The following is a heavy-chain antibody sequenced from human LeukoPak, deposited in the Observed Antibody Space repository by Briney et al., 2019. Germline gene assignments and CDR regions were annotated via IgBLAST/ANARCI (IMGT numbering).Heavy chain of an antibody. CDR1: GFTFSSYG. V-gene: IGHV3-30*02. J-gene: IGHJ4*02. D-gene: IGHD4-23*01. CDR3: AKDLNVRWLDY. CDR2: IRYDGGNK. Sequence: PGGSLRLSCAASGFTFSSYGMHWVRQAPGKGLEWVAFIRYDGGNKYYADSVKGRFTISRDNSKNTLYLQMNSLRAEDTAVYYCAKDLNVRWLDYWGQGTLVSVSS.